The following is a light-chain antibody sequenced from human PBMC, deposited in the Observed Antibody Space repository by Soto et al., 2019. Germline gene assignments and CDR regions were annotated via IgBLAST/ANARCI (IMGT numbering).Light chain of an antibody. J-gene: IGLJ1*01. CDR3: GADHGSGSNYRYV. CDR2: VGTGGIVG. CDR1: SGYSNYK. Sequence: QSVLTQPPSASASLGASVTLTCTLSSGYSNYKVDWYQQRPGKGPRFVMRVGTGGIVGSKGDDIPDRFSVLGSGLNRYLTINNIQEEDESDYHCGADHGSGSNYRYVFGTGTKLTVL. V-gene: IGLV9-49*01.